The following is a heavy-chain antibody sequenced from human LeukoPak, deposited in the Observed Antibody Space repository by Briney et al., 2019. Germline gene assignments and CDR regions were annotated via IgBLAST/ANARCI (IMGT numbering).Heavy chain of an antibody. J-gene: IGHJ4*02. CDR2: IWYDGSNK. Sequence: GGSLRLSCAASGFTFSSYGMHWVRQAPGKGLEWVAVIWYDGSNKYYADSVKGRFTISRDNSKNTLYLQMNSLRAGDTAVYYCARDSHYYGSGSPPRFDYWGQGTLVTVSS. CDR3: ARDSHYYGSGSPPRFDY. D-gene: IGHD3-10*01. V-gene: IGHV3-33*01. CDR1: GFTFSSYG.